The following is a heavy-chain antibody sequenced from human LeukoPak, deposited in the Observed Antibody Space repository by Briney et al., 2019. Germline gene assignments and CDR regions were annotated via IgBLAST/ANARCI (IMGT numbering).Heavy chain of an antibody. CDR3: AKVDPYYYDSSGYYDYYYYMDV. J-gene: IGHJ6*03. CDR2: IRYDGSNK. V-gene: IGHV3-30*02. CDR1: GFTFSSYG. Sequence: QPGGSLRLSCAASGFTFSSYGMHWVRQAPGKGLEWVAFIRYDGSNKYYADSVKGRFTISRDNSKNTLYLQMNSLRAEDTAVYYCAKVDPYYYDSSGYYDYYYYMDVWGKGTTVTVSS. D-gene: IGHD3-22*01.